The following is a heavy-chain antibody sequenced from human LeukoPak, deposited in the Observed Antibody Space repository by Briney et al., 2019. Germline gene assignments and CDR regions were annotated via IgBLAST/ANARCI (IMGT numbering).Heavy chain of an antibody. V-gene: IGHV3-20*04. CDR3: TKLARAPRDFDY. CDR1: GFTFDDYG. Sequence: GGSLRLSCAASGFTFDDYGMGWVRQAPGKGLEWVSGINWNGGSTGYADSVKGRFTISRDNAKNSLYLQMNSLKIEDTAVYYCTKLARAPRDFDYWGQGTQVTVSS. J-gene: IGHJ4*01. D-gene: IGHD2-8*01. CDR2: INWNGGST.